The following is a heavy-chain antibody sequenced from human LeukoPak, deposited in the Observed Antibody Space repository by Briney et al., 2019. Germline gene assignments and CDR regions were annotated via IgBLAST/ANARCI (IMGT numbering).Heavy chain of an antibody. J-gene: IGHJ3*02. D-gene: IGHD1-7*01. CDR1: GYIFNNFY. Sequence: ASVKVSCKASGYIFNNFYMQWVRQAPGQGPEWMGIINPSGGSTTYAQKFQGRVTLTRDMSTSTVHMELSSLRSEDTAVYYCARGRNNWNYFGIWGQGTLVTVSS. CDR2: INPSGGST. V-gene: IGHV1-46*02. CDR3: ARGRNNWNYFGI.